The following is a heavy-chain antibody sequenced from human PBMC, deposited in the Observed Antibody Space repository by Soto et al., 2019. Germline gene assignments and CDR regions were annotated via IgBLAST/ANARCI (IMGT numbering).Heavy chain of an antibody. V-gene: IGHV4-30-4*01. CDR1: GGSISSGDYY. J-gene: IGHJ4*02. Sequence: PSETLSLTCTVSGGSISSGDYYWGWIRQPPGKGLEWIGYIYYSGSTYYNPSLKSRVTISVDTSKNQFSLKLSSVTAADTAVYYCARLGIAVAGDFGYWGQGTLVTVSS. D-gene: IGHD6-19*01. CDR3: ARLGIAVAGDFGY. CDR2: IYYSGST.